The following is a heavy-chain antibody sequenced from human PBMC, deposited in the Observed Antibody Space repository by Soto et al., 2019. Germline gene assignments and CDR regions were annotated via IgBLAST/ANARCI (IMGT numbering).Heavy chain of an antibody. Sequence: PGGSLRLSCAASGFTFSSYWMSCVRQAPGKGLEWVANIKQDGSEKYYVDSVKGRFTISRDNAKNSLYLQMNSLRAEDTAVYYCASSSRKDYNFAMDTWGQGTTFTVSS. D-gene: IGHD6-6*01. CDR1: GFTFSSYW. CDR2: IKQDGSEK. J-gene: IGHJ6*02. V-gene: IGHV3-7*03. CDR3: ASSSRKDYNFAMDT.